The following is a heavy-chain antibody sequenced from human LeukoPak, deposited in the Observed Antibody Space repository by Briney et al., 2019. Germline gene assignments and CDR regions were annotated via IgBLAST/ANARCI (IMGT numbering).Heavy chain of an antibody. CDR1: GFTFSTYV. CDR2: ISGNGGST. D-gene: IGHD4-17*01. CDR3: AKDPNGDYIGTFDI. J-gene: IGHJ3*02. Sequence: GGSLRLSCAASGFTFSTYVMHWVRQAPGKGLEWVSSISGNGGSTQYADSVQGRFAISRDNSKNTLYLQMNSLRAEDTAVYFCAKDPNGDYIGTFDIWGQGTMVTVSS. V-gene: IGHV3-23*01.